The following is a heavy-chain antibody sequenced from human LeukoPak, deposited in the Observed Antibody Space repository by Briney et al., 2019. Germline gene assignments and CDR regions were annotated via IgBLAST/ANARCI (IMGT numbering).Heavy chain of an antibody. CDR1: GFTFITYS. D-gene: IGHD3-10*01. J-gene: IGHJ4*02. V-gene: IGHV3-21*01. CDR2: ISSSSSYI. Sequence: GGSLRLSCAASGFTFITYSMNWVRQAPGKGLEWVSSISSSSSYIYYADSVRGRFTISRDNPKNSLYLQMNSLRAEDRAVYYCARVALVSGPSYGSESEAADYWGQGTLVTVSS. CDR3: ARVALVSGPSYGSESEAADY.